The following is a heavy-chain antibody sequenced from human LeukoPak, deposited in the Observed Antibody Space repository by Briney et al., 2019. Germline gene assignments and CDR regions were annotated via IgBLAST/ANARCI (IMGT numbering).Heavy chain of an antibody. CDR2: IIPNSGGT. V-gene: IGHV1-2*06. CDR3: ARWNDDGAFDI. Sequence: APVKVSCKASGYTFTAFYIHWVRQAPGQGLKWMGRIIPNSGGTACAQNFQGRVTMTRDTSITTAYMELSRLTSDDTAVYYCARWNDDGAFDIWGQGTMVTVSS. D-gene: IGHD1-1*01. CDR1: GYTFTAFY. J-gene: IGHJ3*02.